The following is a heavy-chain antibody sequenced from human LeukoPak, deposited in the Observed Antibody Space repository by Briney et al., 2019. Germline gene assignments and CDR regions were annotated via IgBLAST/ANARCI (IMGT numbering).Heavy chain of an antibody. Sequence: ASVRVSCTASRYTFTTYYIHWVGQAPGQGLEWMGIINPTGGSTTYAQNFQGRVTMTRDTSTSTVFMEVNSLRSEDTAVYYCALYSSTWYWGQGTLVTVSS. CDR1: RYTFTTYY. CDR2: INPTGGST. D-gene: IGHD6-13*01. CDR3: ALYSSTWY. J-gene: IGHJ4*02. V-gene: IGHV1-46*01.